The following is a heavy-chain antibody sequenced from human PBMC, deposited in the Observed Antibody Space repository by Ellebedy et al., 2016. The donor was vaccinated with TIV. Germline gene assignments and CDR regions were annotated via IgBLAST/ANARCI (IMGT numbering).Heavy chain of an antibody. CDR1: GGSISSSSYY. J-gene: IGHJ5*02. D-gene: IGHD3-22*01. CDR3: ARHPLYYYDSPGWFDP. V-gene: IGHV4-39*01. CDR2: IYYSGST. Sequence: MPSETLSLTCTVSGGSISSSSYYWGWIRQPPGKGLEWIGSIYYSGSTYYNPSLKSRVTISVDTSKNQFSLKLSSVTAADTAVYYCARHPLYYYDSPGWFDPWGQGTLVTVSS.